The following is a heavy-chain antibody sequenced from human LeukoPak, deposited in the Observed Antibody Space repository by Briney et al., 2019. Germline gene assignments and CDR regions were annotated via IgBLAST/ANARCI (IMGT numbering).Heavy chain of an antibody. CDR1: GYTFTGYY. D-gene: IGHD3-10*01. CDR3: AGDVTYGSGSTFDY. Sequence: GASVKVSCKASGYTFTGYYMHWVRQAPGQGLEWVGWINPNSGGTNYAQKFQGRVTMTRDTSISTAYMELSRLRSDDTAVYYCAGDVTYGSGSTFDYWGQGTLVTVSS. V-gene: IGHV1-2*02. J-gene: IGHJ4*02. CDR2: INPNSGGT.